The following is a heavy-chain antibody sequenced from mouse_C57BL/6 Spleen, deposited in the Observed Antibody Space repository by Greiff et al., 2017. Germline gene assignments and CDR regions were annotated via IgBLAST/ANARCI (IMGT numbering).Heavy chain of an antibody. J-gene: IGHJ2*01. CDR3: ARLAYGSRPDY. CDR1: GYTFTSYW. CDR2: IDPSDSYT. V-gene: IGHV1-50*01. D-gene: IGHD1-1*01. Sequence: QVQLQQPGAELVKPGASVKLSCKASGYTFTSYWMQWVKQRPGQGLEWIGEIDPSDSYTNYNQKFKGKATLTVDTSSSTAYMQLSSLTSEDSAVYYCARLAYGSRPDYWGQGTTLTVSS.